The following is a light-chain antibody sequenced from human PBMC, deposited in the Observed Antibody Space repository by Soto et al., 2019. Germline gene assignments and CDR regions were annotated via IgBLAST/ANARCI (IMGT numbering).Light chain of an antibody. CDR3: QQYKNWPPLT. J-gene: IGKJ4*01. CDR1: QSVSYN. Sequence: DIVMTQSPATLSVSPGETATLSCRARQSVSYNLAWYQQKPGQGPRLLIYGAFTRATGIPARFSGSGCGTDFTLNVSSLQSEDFAVYYCQQYKNWPPLTFGGGIMVEI. CDR2: GAF. V-gene: IGKV3-15*01.